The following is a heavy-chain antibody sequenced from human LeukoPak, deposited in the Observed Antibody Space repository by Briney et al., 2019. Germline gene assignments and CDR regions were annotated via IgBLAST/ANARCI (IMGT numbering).Heavy chain of an antibody. CDR2: IYPADSDT. D-gene: IGHD4-17*01. V-gene: IGHV5-51*01. Sequence: GESLKISCRVSGYSFTSYWIGWVRQMPGKGLEWMGIIYPADSDTTYSPSFQGQVTISADKSISTAYLQWSSLKASDTAMYYCASSGTRYGDYQSRVDRRAFDIWGQGTMVTVSS. J-gene: IGHJ3*02. CDR1: GYSFTSYW. CDR3: ASSGTRYGDYQSRVDRRAFDI.